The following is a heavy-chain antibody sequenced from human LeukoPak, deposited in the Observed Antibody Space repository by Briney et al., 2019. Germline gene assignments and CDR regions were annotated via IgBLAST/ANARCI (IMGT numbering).Heavy chain of an antibody. J-gene: IGHJ6*02. CDR2: IKQDGSEN. V-gene: IGHV3-7*01. CDR1: GLTFSSYW. D-gene: IGHD3-22*01. CDR3: ARNRNYYDSSGYYYYYRGLDV. Sequence: GGSLRLSCVASGLTFSSYWMGWVRQAPGKGLEWVANIKQDGSENYYVGSVKGRFTISRDNAKNSLYLQMNSLRVEDTAVYYCARNRNYYDSSGYYYYYRGLDVWGQGTTVTVSS.